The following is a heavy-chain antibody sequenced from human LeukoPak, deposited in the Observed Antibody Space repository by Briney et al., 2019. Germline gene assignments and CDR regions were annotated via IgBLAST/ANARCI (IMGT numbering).Heavy chain of an antibody. J-gene: IGHJ4*02. CDR3: AREHPDRPAFDY. V-gene: IGHV4-59*01. CDR1: GGSLSSYY. D-gene: IGHD1-14*01. CDR2: IYYSGST. Sequence: SETLSLTCTVSGGSLSSYYRSWIRQPPGKGLECIGYIYYSGSTNYNPSLKSRVTISVDTSKNQFSLKLSSVTAADTAVYYCAREHPDRPAFDYWGQGTLVTVSS.